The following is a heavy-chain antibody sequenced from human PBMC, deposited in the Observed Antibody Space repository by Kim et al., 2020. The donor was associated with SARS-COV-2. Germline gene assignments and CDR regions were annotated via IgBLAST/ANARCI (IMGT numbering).Heavy chain of an antibody. J-gene: IGHJ5*02. CDR3: ARGFYDT. Sequence: GGSLRLSCAASGDTFNIHGMSWVRQAPGKGLEWVSTITDDGHNAYYAESVKGRFTFSRDNSKNTLFLQLSSLRVEDTAVYYCARGFYDTWGQGTPLIVSS. V-gene: IGHV3-23*01. CDR1: GDTFNIHG. CDR2: ITDDGHNA.